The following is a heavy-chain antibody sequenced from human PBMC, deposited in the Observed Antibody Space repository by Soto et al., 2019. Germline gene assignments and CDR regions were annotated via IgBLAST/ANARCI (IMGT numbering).Heavy chain of an antibody. CDR2: INHSGST. CDR3: ARVDWNYAMSVYYYYYMDV. CDR1: GGSFSGYY. D-gene: IGHD1-7*01. J-gene: IGHJ6*03. Sequence: PSETLSLTCAVYGGSFSGYYWSWIRQPPGKGPEWIGEINHSGSTNYNPSLKSRVTISVDTSKNQVSLKLSSVTAADTSVYYCARVDWNYAMSVYYYYYMDVWGKGTTVT. V-gene: IGHV4-34*01.